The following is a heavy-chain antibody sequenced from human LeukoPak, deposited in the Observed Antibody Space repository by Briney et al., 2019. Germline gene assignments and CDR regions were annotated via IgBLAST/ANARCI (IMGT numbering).Heavy chain of an antibody. CDR2: IRYDGSNK. J-gene: IGHJ4*02. Sequence: QTGGSLTLSCVVSGITFSNYGMHWVRQAQGKGLEWVAFIRYDGSNKYYADSVKGRFTISRDNSKSTLYLQMSSLRGEDTAVYYCVASGSYHIPSFDYWGQGTLVTVSS. CDR3: VASGSYHIPSFDY. CDR1: GITFSNYG. V-gene: IGHV3-30*02. D-gene: IGHD1-26*01.